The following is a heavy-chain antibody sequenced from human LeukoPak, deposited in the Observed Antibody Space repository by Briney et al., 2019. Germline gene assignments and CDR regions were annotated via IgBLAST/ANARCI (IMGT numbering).Heavy chain of an antibody. CDR3: VRGLIAGRFPTYGAFDI. CDR2: ISSSSSYI. Sequence: GGSLRLSCAASGFTFSSYSMNWVRQAPGKGLEWVSSISSSSSYIYYADSVKGRFTISRDNAKNSLYLQMNSLRAEDTAVYYCVRGLIAGRFPTYGAFDIWGQGTMVTVSS. CDR1: GFTFSSYS. J-gene: IGHJ3*02. V-gene: IGHV3-21*01. D-gene: IGHD6-6*01.